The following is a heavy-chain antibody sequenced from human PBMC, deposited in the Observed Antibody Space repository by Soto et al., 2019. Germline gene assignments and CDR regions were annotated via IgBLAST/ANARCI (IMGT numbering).Heavy chain of an antibody. CDR1: GFAFSSFA. CDR2: ISSNGGST. J-gene: IGHJ3*02. V-gene: IGHV3-64*02. CDR3: ARGGMATILDALDI. Sequence: EVQLVESGEGLVQPGGFLRLSCSASGFAFSSFAMHWVRQAPGKGLEYVSSISSNGGSTYYADSVRGRFTVSRDNSKNTLHLQMASLRSEDMAVYYCARGGMATILDALDIWGQGTMVTVSS. D-gene: IGHD5-12*01.